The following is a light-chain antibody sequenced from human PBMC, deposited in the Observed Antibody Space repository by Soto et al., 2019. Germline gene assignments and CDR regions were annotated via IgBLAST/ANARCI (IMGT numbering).Light chain of an antibody. J-gene: IGKJ1*01. Sequence: EMQLTESASTLCASVGHRVNISCRASQSVSNWLAWYQQKTGKAPKLLIYDAYSLESGVQSRFSGSGSGTEFTLTISSLQTDDFATYYCQQYDSYSWTFGQGTKVEIK. V-gene: IGKV1-5*01. CDR2: DAY. CDR1: QSVSNW. CDR3: QQYDSYSWT.